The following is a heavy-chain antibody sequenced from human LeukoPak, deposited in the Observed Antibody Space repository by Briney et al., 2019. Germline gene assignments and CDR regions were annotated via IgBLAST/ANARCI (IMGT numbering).Heavy chain of an antibody. V-gene: IGHV3-30*02. CDR2: IRYDGSNK. D-gene: IGHD4-17*01. Sequence: GGSLRLSCATSGFTFSSYGMHWVRQAPGKGLEWVAFIRYDGSNKYYADSVKGRFTISRDNSKNTLYLQMNSLRAEDTAVYYCANDGYGDYVIDYWGQGTLVTVSS. CDR3: ANDGYGDYVIDY. J-gene: IGHJ4*02. CDR1: GFTFSSYG.